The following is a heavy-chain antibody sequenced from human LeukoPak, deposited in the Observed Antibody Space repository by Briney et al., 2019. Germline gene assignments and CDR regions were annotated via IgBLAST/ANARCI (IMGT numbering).Heavy chain of an antibody. Sequence: SETVSLTCSVSGDSISTYHWNWIRKPPGKGLELICYMQSTGNSKYNPSLRSRVNMFVDTSKNQAALILSSVTAADTAVYYCARDKQHSYGRYFDHWGQGALVTVSS. J-gene: IGHJ4*02. CDR2: MQSTGNS. D-gene: IGHD3-16*01. CDR1: GDSISTYH. V-gene: IGHV4-59*01. CDR3: ARDKQHSYGRYFDH.